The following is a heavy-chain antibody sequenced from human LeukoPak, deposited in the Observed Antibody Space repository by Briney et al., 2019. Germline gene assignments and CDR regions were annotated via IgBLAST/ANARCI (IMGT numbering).Heavy chain of an antibody. CDR1: GFTFSSFG. V-gene: IGHV3-33*01. CDR3: VRGVGVSRFNYLDS. Sequence: GRSLTLSCAASGFTFSSFGMHWVRQAPGKGLEWVAVIWYDASNKYYADSVKGRFTISRDNSKNTLYLQMNSLRDDDTAVYYCVRGVGVSRFNYLDSWGQGTLVIVS. J-gene: IGHJ4*02. CDR2: IWYDASNK. D-gene: IGHD6-13*01.